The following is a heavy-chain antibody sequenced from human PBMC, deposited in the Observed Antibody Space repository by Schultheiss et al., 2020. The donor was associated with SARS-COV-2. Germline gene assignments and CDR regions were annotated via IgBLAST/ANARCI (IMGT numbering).Heavy chain of an antibody. V-gene: IGHV3-7*01. D-gene: IGHD3-3*01. CDR1: GFTFSSYW. Sequence: GSLRLSCAASGFTFSSYWMSWVRQAPGKGLEWVANIKQDGSEKYYVDSVKGRFTISRDNAKNSLYLQMNSLRAEDTAVYYCARVLPRGLRFLEWLSDSLGYDAFDIWGQGTMVTVSS. CDR3: ARVLPRGLRFLEWLSDSLGYDAFDI. CDR2: IKQDGSEK. J-gene: IGHJ3*02.